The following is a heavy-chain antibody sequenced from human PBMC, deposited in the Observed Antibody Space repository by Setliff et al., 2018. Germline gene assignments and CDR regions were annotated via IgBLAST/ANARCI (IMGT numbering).Heavy chain of an antibody. J-gene: IGHJ4*02. V-gene: IGHV1-18*01. CDR2: ISAQDGNT. CDR1: GYSFLSYG. CDR3: ARGGGITFIVAPKSAGVDF. Sequence: ASVKVSCKASGYSFLSYGITWVRQAPGQGLEWMGWISAQDGNTIYAQNFQGRVTMTTDTSTSTAYMELRSLRSDDTAVYYCARGGGITFIVAPKSAGVDFWGQGALVTVSS. D-gene: IGHD3-22*01.